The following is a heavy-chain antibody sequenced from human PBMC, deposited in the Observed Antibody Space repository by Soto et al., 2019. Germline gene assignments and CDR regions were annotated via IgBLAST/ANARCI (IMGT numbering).Heavy chain of an antibody. J-gene: IGHJ4*02. CDR1: GGSISSSSYY. CDR3: ARGPLSARIMITFGGVIVHSFDY. V-gene: IGHV4-39*01. CDR2: IYYSGST. Sequence: PSETLSLTCTVSGGSISSSSYYWGWIRQPPGKGLEWIGSIYYSGSTYYNPSLKSRVTISVDTSKNQFSLKLSSVTAADTAVYYCARGPLSARIMITFGGVIVHSFDYWGQGTLVTVSS. D-gene: IGHD3-16*02.